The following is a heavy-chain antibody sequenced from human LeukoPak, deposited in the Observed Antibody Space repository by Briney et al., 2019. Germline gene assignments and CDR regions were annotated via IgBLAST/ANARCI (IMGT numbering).Heavy chain of an antibody. CDR2: FDPDDGET. J-gene: IGHJ3*02. V-gene: IGHV1-24*01. D-gene: IGHD6-13*01. CDR3: AKSGSSSWYLDAFDI. CDR1: GSTLTDLS. Sequence: ASVKVSCKVSGSTLTDLSIHWVRQAPGKGLEWMGGFDPDDGETFYAQDFQGRVIMTEDTSTDTAYMELSSLTSEDTAVYYCAKSGSSSWYLDAFDIWGQGTMVTVSS.